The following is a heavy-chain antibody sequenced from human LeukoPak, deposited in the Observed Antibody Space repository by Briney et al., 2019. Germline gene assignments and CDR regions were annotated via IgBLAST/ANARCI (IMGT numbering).Heavy chain of an antibody. J-gene: IGHJ4*02. Sequence: GGSLRLSCAASGFTFSSYAMHWVRQAPGKGLEYVSAISSNGGSTYYANPVKGRFTISRDNSKNTLYLQMGSLRAEDMAVYYCARAGMGGGYFYWGQGTLVTVSS. D-gene: IGHD3-22*01. CDR2: ISSNGGST. CDR3: ARAGMGGGYFY. V-gene: IGHV3-64*01. CDR1: GFTFSSYA.